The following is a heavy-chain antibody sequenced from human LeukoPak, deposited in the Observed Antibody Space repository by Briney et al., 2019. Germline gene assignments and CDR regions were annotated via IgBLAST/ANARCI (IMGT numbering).Heavy chain of an antibody. CDR1: GGSISSGSYY. Sequence: SQTLSLTCTVSGGSISSGSYYWSWIRQHPGKGLEWIGYIYYSGSTYYNPSLKSRVTISVDTSKNQFSLKLSSVTAADTAVYYCARMITLNYFDSTGPLDYWGQGTLVTVFS. V-gene: IGHV4-31*03. CDR3: ARMITLNYFDSTGPLDY. D-gene: IGHD3-22*01. J-gene: IGHJ4*02. CDR2: IYYSGST.